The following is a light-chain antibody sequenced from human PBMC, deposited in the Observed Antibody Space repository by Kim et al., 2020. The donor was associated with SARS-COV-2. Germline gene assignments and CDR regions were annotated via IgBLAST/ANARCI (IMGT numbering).Light chain of an antibody. V-gene: IGKV3D-20*01. Sequence: ENVLTQSPATLSLSPGERATLSCGASQSISSNYLAWYQHKPGLAPRLLIYDASSRATGIPDRFSGSGSGIEFTLTISRLEPEDFAMYYCQQYGSSPRTFGQGTKVDIK. CDR2: DAS. CDR1: QSISSNY. J-gene: IGKJ1*01. CDR3: QQYGSSPRT.